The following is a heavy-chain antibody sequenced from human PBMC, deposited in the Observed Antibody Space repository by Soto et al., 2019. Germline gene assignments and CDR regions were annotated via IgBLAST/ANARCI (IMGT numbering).Heavy chain of an antibody. CDR3: AADRHYDFWSGPNWFDP. J-gene: IGHJ5*02. CDR1: GFTFTSSA. D-gene: IGHD3-3*01. Sequence: AASVKVSCKASGFTFTSSAVQWVRQARGQSFEWIGWVVVGSGNTNYAQKFQERVTITRDMSTSTAYMELSSLRSEDTAVYYCAADRHYDFWSGPNWFDPWGQGTRVTVAS. CDR2: VVVGSGNT. V-gene: IGHV1-58*01.